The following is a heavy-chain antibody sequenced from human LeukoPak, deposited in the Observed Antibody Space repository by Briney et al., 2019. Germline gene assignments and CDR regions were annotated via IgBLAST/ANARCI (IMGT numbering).Heavy chain of an antibody. CDR3: ANRRVVRGVQEDY. D-gene: IGHD3-10*01. CDR2: ITSSSSYI. V-gene: IGHV3-21*01. CDR1: GFTFSSYT. Sequence: GGSLRLSCAASGFTFSSYTMNWVRQAPGTGLEWVSSITSSSSYIYYADSVKGRFTISRDNAKNSLYLQMNSLRAEDTAVYYCANRRVVRGVQEDYWGQGTLVTVSS. J-gene: IGHJ4*02.